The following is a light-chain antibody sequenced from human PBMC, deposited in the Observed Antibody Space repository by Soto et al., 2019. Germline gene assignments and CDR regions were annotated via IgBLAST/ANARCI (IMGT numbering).Light chain of an antibody. V-gene: IGKV1-39*01. Sequence: DIQITQSPSSLSASVGDRVTITCRASQSISSHLNWYQHKPGRPPRLLIFASYILEVGVPSRFSGSGSDTYLTLTIDSLKPEDVAAYYCQHSYSTPRYTCGQGTKVEI. CDR1: QSISSH. CDR3: QHSYSTPRYT. J-gene: IGKJ2*01. CDR2: ASY.